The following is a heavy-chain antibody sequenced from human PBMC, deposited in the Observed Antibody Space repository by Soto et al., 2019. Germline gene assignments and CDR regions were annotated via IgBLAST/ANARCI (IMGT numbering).Heavy chain of an antibody. J-gene: IGHJ4*02. Sequence: EVQLLESGGGLVQPRGSLRLSCAAAGFTFSSYAMSWVRQAPGKGLEWVSAISGSGGSTYYADSVKGRFTISRDNSKSTLYMQMNSLRAEDTAVYYCAKGRTGKGMYYFDYWGQGTLVTVSS. CDR3: AKGRTGKGMYYFDY. V-gene: IGHV3-23*01. CDR2: ISGSGGST. CDR1: GFTFSSYA. D-gene: IGHD1-1*01.